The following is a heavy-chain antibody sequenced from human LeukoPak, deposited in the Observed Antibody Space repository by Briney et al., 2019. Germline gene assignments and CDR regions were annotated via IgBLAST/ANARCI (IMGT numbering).Heavy chain of an antibody. CDR3: AKDTNYYYYYMDV. V-gene: IGHV3-9*01. J-gene: IGHJ6*03. CDR2: ISWNSGSI. CDR1: GFTFDDYA. Sequence: GGSLRLSCAASGFTFDDYAMHWVRQAPGKGLEWVSGISWNSGSIGYADSVKGRFTISRDNAKNSLYLQMNSLRAEDTALCYCAKDTNYYYYYMDVWGKGTTVTVSS.